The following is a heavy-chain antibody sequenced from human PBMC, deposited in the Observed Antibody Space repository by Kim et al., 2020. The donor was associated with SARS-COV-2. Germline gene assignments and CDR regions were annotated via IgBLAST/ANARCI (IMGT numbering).Heavy chain of an antibody. D-gene: IGHD3-3*01. J-gene: IGHJ4*02. CDR3: ARGSPYYDFWSGYFPFDY. Sequence: ASVKVSCTTSGYTFSNCGLSWVRQATGQGLEWMGWISAYNGDTNYAQKFQGRVTLTTDTATRTAYMELRSLRSDDTAVYYCARGSPYYDFWSGYFPFDYWGQGTLVIVSP. CDR1: GYTFSNCG. V-gene: IGHV1-18*01. CDR2: ISAYNGDT.